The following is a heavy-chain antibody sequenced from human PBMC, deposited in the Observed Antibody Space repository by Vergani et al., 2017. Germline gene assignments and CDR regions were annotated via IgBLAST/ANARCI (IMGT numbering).Heavy chain of an antibody. CDR2: ISGSGGST. Sequence: EVQLLESGGGLVQPGGSLRLSCAASGFTFRSYAMSWVRQAPGKGLEWVSAISGSGGSTYYADSVKGRFTISRDNSKNTLYLQMNSLRAEDTAVYYWAKNFFATENLRPHDYWGQGTLVTVSS. CDR3: AKNFFATENLRPHDY. J-gene: IGHJ4*02. CDR1: GFTFRSYA. V-gene: IGHV3-23*01. D-gene: IGHD3-3*01.